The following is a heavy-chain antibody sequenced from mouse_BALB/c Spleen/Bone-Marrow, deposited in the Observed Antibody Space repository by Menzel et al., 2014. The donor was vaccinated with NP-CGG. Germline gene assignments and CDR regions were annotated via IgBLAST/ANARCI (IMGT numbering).Heavy chain of an antibody. CDR1: GFTFSGYT. CDR2: VTNGGGNT. Sequence: EVHLVESGGGLVQPGGSLKLSCAASGFTFSGYTMSWVRQTPEKGLEWVAFVTNGGGNTYYPDTVKGRFTISRDNAKNTLYLQMSSLKSEDTAIYYCTTLTGTSYWGQGTLVTVSA. V-gene: IGHV5-12-2*01. CDR3: TTLTGTSY. J-gene: IGHJ3*01. D-gene: IGHD4-1*01.